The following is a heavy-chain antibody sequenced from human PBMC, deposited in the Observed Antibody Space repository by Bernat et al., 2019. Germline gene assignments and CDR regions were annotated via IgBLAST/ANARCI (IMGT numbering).Heavy chain of an antibody. CDR3: AHYVATRSTDYFDH. CDR2: IYWDDDK. V-gene: IGHV2-5*02. D-gene: IGHD2-8*02. CDR1: GFSLTTSGVG. J-gene: IGHJ4*02. Sequence: QITLKESGPTLVKLTQTLTLTCTFSGFSLTTSGVGVGWIRQPPGKTLEWLAHIYWDDDKRYRPSLKSRLTITKDTSKNQVVLTLTNIDAVDTATYYCAHYVATRSTDYFDHWGQGTLVTVSS.